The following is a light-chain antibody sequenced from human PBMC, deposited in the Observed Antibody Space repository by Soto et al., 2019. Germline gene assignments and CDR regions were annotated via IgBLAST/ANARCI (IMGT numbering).Light chain of an antibody. CDR1: QSISSW. V-gene: IGKV1-5*01. CDR2: DAS. Sequence: DIQMTQSPSTLSASVGDRVTITCRASQSISSWLAWYQQKPGKAPKLLIYDASSLESGVPSRFSGSGSGTEFTLTIISLQPDDFATYYCQHYNSYSPSITFGQGTRLEIK. CDR3: QHYNSYSPSIT. J-gene: IGKJ5*01.